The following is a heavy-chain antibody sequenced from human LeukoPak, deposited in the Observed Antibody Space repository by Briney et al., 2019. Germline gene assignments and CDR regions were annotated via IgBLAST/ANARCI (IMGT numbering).Heavy chain of an antibody. CDR3: RSSGFTFDY. V-gene: IGHV4-34*01. D-gene: IGHD6-19*01. CDR1: GGSFSGYY. Sequence: SETLSLTCAVYGGSFSGYYWSWIRQPPGKGLEWIGEINHSGSTNYNPSLKSRVTISVDTSKNQFSLKLSSVTAADTAVYYCRSSGFTFDYWGQGTLVTVSS. CDR2: INHSGST. J-gene: IGHJ4*02.